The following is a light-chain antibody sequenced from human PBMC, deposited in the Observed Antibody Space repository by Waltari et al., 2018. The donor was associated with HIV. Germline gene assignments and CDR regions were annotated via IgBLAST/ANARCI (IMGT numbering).Light chain of an antibody. CDR2: DVS. Sequence: QSALTQPASVSGSPGQSLTISCSGTNSDVGGYNYVSWYQQHPGKAPKLIIFDVSHPPSGISNRFSGSKSGNTASLTISGPQAEDEADYYCSSYTRSTTLDAVFGTGTKVSVL. V-gene: IGLV2-14*03. CDR3: SSYTRSTTLDAV. J-gene: IGLJ1*01. CDR1: NSDVGGYNY.